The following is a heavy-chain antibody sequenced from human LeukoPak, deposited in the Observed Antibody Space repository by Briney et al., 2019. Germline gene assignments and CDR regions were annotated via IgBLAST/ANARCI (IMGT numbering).Heavy chain of an antibody. D-gene: IGHD2-21*02. Sequence: GGSLRLSCAASGFTFSSYAMSWVRQAPGKGLEWVSAISGSGGSTYYADSVKGRFTISRDNSKNTLYLLMNSLRADDTAVYYCAGGRSCGGNCYLDNWGQGTLVTVSS. CDR2: ISGSGGST. V-gene: IGHV3-23*01. CDR1: GFTFSSYA. CDR3: AGGRSCGGNCYLDN. J-gene: IGHJ4*02.